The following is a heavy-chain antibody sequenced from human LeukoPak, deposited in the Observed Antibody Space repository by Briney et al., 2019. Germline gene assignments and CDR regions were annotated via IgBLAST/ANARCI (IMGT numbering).Heavy chain of an antibody. CDR3: VAEEYGTGSYYKSSV. J-gene: IGHJ4*02. CDR1: AGSIGSDALY. Sequence: SETLSLTCIVSAGSIGSDALYWGWIRQSPGKGLEWIGSIHNTRSYSRTTYYNPSLESRVTVSTDRSKNLCSLKLTSVTAADTAVYYCVAEEYGTGSYYKSSVWGKGTLVTVSS. CDR2: IHNTRSYSRTT. D-gene: IGHD3-10*01. V-gene: IGHV4-39*01.